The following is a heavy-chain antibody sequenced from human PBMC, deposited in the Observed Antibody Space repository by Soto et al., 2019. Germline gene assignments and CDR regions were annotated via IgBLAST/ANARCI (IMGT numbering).Heavy chain of an antibody. D-gene: IGHD6-6*01. Sequence: EVQLLESGGGLVQPGGSLRLSCAASGFTFSSYPMSWVRQAPGKGLEWVSAISGSGGSTYYADSVKGRFTISRDNSKNTLYLQINSLSAEDTAVYYCANEALASRPIFNEFDPWGQGTLVTVSS. CDR3: ANEALASRPIFNEFDP. CDR2: ISGSGGST. J-gene: IGHJ5*02. V-gene: IGHV3-23*01. CDR1: GFTFSSYP.